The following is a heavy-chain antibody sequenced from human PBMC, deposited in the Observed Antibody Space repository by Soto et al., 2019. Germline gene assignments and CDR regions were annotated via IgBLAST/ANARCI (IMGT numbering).Heavy chain of an antibody. CDR1: GFTFSSYA. V-gene: IGHV3-23*01. D-gene: IGHD3-16*02. J-gene: IGHJ6*02. CDR3: AKGQYRDYYYGMDV. Sequence: AGGSLRLSCAASGFTFSSYAMSWVRQAPGKGLEWVSAISGSGGSTYYADSVKGRFTISRDNSKNTLYLQMNSLRAEDTAVYYCAKGQYRDYYYGMDVWGQGTTVTVS. CDR2: ISGSGGST.